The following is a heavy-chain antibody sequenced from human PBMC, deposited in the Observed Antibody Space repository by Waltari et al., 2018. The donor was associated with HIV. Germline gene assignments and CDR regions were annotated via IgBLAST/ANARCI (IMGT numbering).Heavy chain of an antibody. CDR3: ARLFYYDTTGYINNAFDI. V-gene: IGHV5-51*03. Sequence: EVQLVQSGAEVRKSGESLKISCKASGYTFTNYWIAWVRQMSGEGLEWMGSIYPFYSDTRYNPSFEGQITISADKSLATAYLEWSNLNASDAAIYYCARLFYYDTTGYINNAFDIWGQGTVVTVS. D-gene: IGHD3-22*01. CDR2: IYPFYSDT. J-gene: IGHJ3*02. CDR1: GYTFTNYW.